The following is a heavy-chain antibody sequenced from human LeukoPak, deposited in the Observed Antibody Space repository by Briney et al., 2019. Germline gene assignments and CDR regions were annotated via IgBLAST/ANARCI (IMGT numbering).Heavy chain of an antibody. D-gene: IGHD1-14*01. CDR2: ISYDAGYK. CDR1: GFTFSSYA. CDR3: ARDPTTGTPDYFDY. Sequence: GGSLRLSCEASGFTFSSYAMHWVRQAPGEGLEWVSIISYDAGYKYYADSVKGRFAISRDNSNNTLYLQMDSLGADDTALYYCARDPTTGTPDYFDYWGQGTLVTVSS. V-gene: IGHV3-30*09. J-gene: IGHJ4*02.